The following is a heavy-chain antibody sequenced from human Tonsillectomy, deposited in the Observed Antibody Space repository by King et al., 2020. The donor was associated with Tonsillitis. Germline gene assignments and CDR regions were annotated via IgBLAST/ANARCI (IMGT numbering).Heavy chain of an antibody. CDR1: GFTFSSYA. J-gene: IGHJ4*02. V-gene: IGHV3-23*04. CDR3: AKDSPTYYYDSSGYYLLGYFDY. Sequence: VQLVESGGGLVQPGGSLRLSCAASGFTFSSYAMSWVRQAPGKGLEWGSAISGSGGSTYYADSVKGRFTISRDNSKNTLYLQTNSLRAEDTAVYYCAKDSPTYYYDSSGYYLLGYFDYWGQGTLVTVSS. D-gene: IGHD3-22*01. CDR2: ISGSGGST.